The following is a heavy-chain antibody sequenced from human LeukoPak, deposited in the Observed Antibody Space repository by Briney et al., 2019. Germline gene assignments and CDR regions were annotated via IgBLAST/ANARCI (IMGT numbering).Heavy chain of an antibody. CDR3: AKQDFGYYYYYYMDV. CDR1: GFTFSSYA. V-gene: IGHV3-23*01. CDR2: ISGSGGST. J-gene: IGHJ6*03. D-gene: IGHD2-15*01. Sequence: GGSLRLSCAASGFTFSSYAMSWVRQAPGKGLEWVSAISGSGGSTYYADSVEGRFTISRDNSKNTLYLQMNSLRAEDTAVYYCAKQDFGYYYYYYMDVWGKGTTVTVSS.